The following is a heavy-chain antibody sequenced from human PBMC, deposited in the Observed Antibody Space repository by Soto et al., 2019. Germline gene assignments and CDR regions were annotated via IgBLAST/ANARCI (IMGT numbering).Heavy chain of an antibody. J-gene: IGHJ4*02. CDR2: IYYSGST. D-gene: IGHD2-15*01. Sequence: SETLSLTCTVPVGAIFGGGYYWSWIRQHPGKGLEWIGYIYYSGSTYYNPSLKSRVSISVDTSKNQFSLKLSSVTAADTAVYYCARTPGHWGQGTLVT. CDR1: VGAIFGGGYY. CDR3: ARTPGH. V-gene: IGHV4-31*03.